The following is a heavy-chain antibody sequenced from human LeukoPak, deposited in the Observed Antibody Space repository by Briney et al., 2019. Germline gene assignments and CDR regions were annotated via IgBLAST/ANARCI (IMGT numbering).Heavy chain of an antibody. Sequence: ASVKVSCKASGYTFTGYYMYWVRQAPGQGLEWMGRINPNSGGTNYAQKFQGRVTMTRDTSTSTVYMELSSLRSEDTAVYYCARGVAAGDYWGQGTLVTVSS. CDR2: INPNSGGT. CDR1: GYTFTGYY. V-gene: IGHV1-2*06. J-gene: IGHJ4*02. D-gene: IGHD6-13*01. CDR3: ARGVAAGDY.